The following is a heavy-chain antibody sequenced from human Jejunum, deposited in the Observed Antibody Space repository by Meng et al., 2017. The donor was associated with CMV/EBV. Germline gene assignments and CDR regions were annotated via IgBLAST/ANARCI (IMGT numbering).Heavy chain of an antibody. CDR3: ARRKYDSGDYYHHAFDM. J-gene: IGHJ3*02. CDR2: IYSGGST. V-gene: IGHV3-66*02. D-gene: IGHD3-22*01. CDR1: IVSSSY. Sequence: IVSSSYMTWVRQAPGKGLEWFSVIYSGGSTYYADSVKGRFTISRDNSKNTLYLQMNSLRAEDTAVYYCARRKYDSGDYYHHAFDMWGQGTLVTVSS.